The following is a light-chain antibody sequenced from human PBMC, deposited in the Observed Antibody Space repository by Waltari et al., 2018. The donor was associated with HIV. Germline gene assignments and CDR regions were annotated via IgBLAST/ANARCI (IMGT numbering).Light chain of an antibody. CDR1: SSNIGSNP. J-gene: IGLJ3*02. CDR2: TNN. Sequence: QSVLTQPPSASGTPGQRVTISCSGSSSNIGSNPVNWYQRLPGTAPKLLTYTNNQRPSGVPDRFSGSKSGTSASLAISGLQSEDEADYYCAAWDDSLNGWVFGGGTKLTVL. CDR3: AAWDDSLNGWV. V-gene: IGLV1-44*01.